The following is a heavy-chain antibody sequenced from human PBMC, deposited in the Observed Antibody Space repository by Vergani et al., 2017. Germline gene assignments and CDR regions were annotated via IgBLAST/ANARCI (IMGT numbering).Heavy chain of an antibody. J-gene: IGHJ4*02. Sequence: EVQLLESGGGSAQPGESLRLSCVASGFTFTEHGLNWVRQAPGKGLEWVSGISGQNFRTHYADSVKGRFTITRDDSKNTVYLQINSLTAEDTAIYYCAGPQGTSAYYYGGFEYWGQGSLVTVSS. CDR2: ISGQNFRT. D-gene: IGHD3-22*01. V-gene: IGHV3-23*01. CDR3: AGPQGTSAYYYGGFEY. CDR1: GFTFTEHG.